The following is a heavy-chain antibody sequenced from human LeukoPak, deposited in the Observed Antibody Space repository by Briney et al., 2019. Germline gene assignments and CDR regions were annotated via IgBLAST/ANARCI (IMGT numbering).Heavy chain of an antibody. D-gene: IGHD3-10*01. CDR2: TYYRSKWYN. V-gene: IGHV6-1*01. CDR1: GDSVSSNSAA. J-gene: IGHJ5*02. CDR3: ARKGYYGSGSYYKLNNWFDP. Sequence: SQTLSLTCAISGDSVSSNSAAWNWIRQSPSRGLEWLGRTYYRSKWYNDYAVSVKSRITINPDTSKNQFSLKLSSVTAADTAVYYCARKGYYGSGSYYKLNNWFDPWGQGTLVTVSS.